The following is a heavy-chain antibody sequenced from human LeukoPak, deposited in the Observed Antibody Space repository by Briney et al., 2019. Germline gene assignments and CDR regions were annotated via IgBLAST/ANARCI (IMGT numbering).Heavy chain of an antibody. CDR3: AREGEMATAEYFQH. V-gene: IGHV3-74*01. Sequence: GGSLRLSCAAYGFTFKNFVMHWVRQAPGKGLVWVSRVNDDGRSTHYADYVKGRFTVSRDNAKNSLYLQLNSLRVEDPAVYYCAREGEMATAEYFQHWGQGTLVTVSS. CDR1: GFTFKNFV. J-gene: IGHJ1*01. D-gene: IGHD5-24*01. CDR2: VNDDGRST.